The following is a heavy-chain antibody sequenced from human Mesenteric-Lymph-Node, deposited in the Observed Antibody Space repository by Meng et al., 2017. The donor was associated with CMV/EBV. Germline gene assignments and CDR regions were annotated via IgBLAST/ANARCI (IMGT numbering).Heavy chain of an antibody. V-gene: IGHV3-11*04. CDR1: GFTFSDYY. CDR3: ARVSKYSDSFDI. Sequence: GGSLRLSCAASGFTFSDYYMSWIRQAPGKGLEWVSYISSSGSTIYYADSVKGRFTISRENAKNSLYLQMNSLRAEDTAVYYCARVSKYSDSFDIWGQGTMVTVSS. J-gene: IGHJ3*02. CDR2: ISSSGSTI. D-gene: IGHD2-21*01.